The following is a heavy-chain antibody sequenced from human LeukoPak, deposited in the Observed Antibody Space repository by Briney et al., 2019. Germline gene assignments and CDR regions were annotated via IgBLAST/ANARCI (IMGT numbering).Heavy chain of an antibody. D-gene: IGHD3-22*01. CDR1: GGSISSSSYY. Sequence: SETLSLTCTVSGGSISSSSYYWGWIRQPPGKGLEWIGSIYYSGSTYYNPSLKIRVTISVDTSKNQFSLKLSSVTAADTAVYSCARHRMYYYDSSGRGVADAFDIWGQGTMVTVSS. CDR3: ARHRMYYYDSSGRGVADAFDI. J-gene: IGHJ3*02. CDR2: IYYSGST. V-gene: IGHV4-39*01.